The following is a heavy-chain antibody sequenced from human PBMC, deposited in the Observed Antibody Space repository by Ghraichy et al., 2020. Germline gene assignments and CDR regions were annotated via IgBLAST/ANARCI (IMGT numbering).Heavy chain of an antibody. Sequence: SETLSLTCAVSGYSISSGYYWGWIRQPPGKGLEWIGSIYHSGSTYYNPSLKSRVTIALDTSKNQFSLKLSSVTAADPSGYYCARDRWVYDFWSGQNYYYYYGMDVWGQGTTVTVSS. CDR2: IYHSGST. V-gene: IGHV4-38-2*02. D-gene: IGHD3-3*01. CDR3: ARDRWVYDFWSGQNYYYYYGMDV. CDR1: GYSISSGYY. J-gene: IGHJ6*02.